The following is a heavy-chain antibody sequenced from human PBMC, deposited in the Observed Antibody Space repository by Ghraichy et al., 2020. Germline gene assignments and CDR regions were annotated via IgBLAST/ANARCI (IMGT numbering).Heavy chain of an antibody. V-gene: IGHV3-23*01. J-gene: IGHJ4*02. CDR2: VTGNGGRT. D-gene: IGHD3-10*02. CDR1: GFTFSSYA. CDR3: AKARFAAEWSFDC. Sequence: GGSLRLSCAASGFTFSSYAMSWVRQAPGKGLEWVSTVTGNGGRTDYADSVKGRFTISRDNSKNTLYLQMSTLRVEDTAVYFCAKARFAAEWSFDCWGQGTLVTVSS.